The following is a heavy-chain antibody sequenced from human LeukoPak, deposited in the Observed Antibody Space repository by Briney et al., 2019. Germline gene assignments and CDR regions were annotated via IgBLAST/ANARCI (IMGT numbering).Heavy chain of an antibody. CDR1: GYSISSGSY. D-gene: IGHD7-27*01. J-gene: IGHJ4*02. CDR3: ASRKLGNDY. V-gene: IGHV4-38-2*02. Sequence: SETLSLTCTVSGYSISSGSYWGWIRQPPGKGLEYIGSIYHSGSTYNNPSLKSRVTISADTSKNQFSLNLSSVTAADTAVYYCASRKLGNDYWGQGTLVTVSS. CDR2: IYHSGST.